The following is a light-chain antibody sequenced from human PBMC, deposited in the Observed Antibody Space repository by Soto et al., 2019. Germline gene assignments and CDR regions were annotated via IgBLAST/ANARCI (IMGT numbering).Light chain of an antibody. Sequence: QSALTQPASVSGSPGQSITISCTGTSSDVGGYNYVSWYQQHPGKAPELMIYEVSNRPSGVSNRFSGSKSGNTASLTISGLQAEDEADYYCSSYTSTTRHVFGTGTKLTVL. V-gene: IGLV2-14*01. CDR3: SSYTSTTRHV. CDR1: SSDVGGYNY. J-gene: IGLJ1*01. CDR2: EVS.